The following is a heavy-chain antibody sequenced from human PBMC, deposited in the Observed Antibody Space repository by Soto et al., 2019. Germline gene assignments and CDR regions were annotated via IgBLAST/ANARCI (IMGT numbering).Heavy chain of an antibody. CDR1: GYAFTTYG. J-gene: IGHJ4*02. Sequence: QVHLVQSGAEVKKPGASVKVSCKGSGYAFTTYGITWVRQAPGQGLEWMGWISAHNGNTNYAQKLQGRVTVTRDTSTSKAYLELRSPRSDDTAVDFCAGGRDGDYWGQGALVTVSS. V-gene: IGHV1-18*01. CDR3: AGGRDGDY. CDR2: ISAHNGNT. D-gene: IGHD6-6*01.